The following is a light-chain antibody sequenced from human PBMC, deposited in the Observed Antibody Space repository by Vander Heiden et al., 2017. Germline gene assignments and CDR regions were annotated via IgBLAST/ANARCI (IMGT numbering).Light chain of an antibody. V-gene: IGLV3-16*01. CDR2: KDS. J-gene: IGLJ3*02. CDR1: ALPKKH. CDR3: RSADSSGTYVV. Sequence: YDLTQPLSVSVSLGQMARITCSGEALPKKHAYWYQQKPGQFPVLVIYKDSERPSGIPERFSGSSSGTIDTLTISEVQAEDEADYYCRSADSSGTYVVFGGGTKITVL.